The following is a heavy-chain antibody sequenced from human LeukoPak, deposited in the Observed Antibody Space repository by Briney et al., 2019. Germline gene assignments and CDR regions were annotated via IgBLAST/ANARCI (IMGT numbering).Heavy chain of an antibody. V-gene: IGHV3-23*01. CDR3: AALFDI. CDR1: GVTFSSYA. CDR2: ISGSGGST. J-gene: IGHJ3*02. Sequence: GESLRLSCAASGVTFSSYAMSWVRQPPGKGLEWVAAISGSGGSTYYADSVKGRFTISRDNSKNAPYLQMNSLRAEDTAVYYCAALFDIWGQGTMVTVSS.